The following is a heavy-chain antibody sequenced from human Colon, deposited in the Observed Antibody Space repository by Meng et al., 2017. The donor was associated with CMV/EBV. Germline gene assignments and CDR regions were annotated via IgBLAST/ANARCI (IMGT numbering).Heavy chain of an antibody. CDR3: MRDLLPIRLIPAAQDY. Sequence: GESLKISWEGSGFPFNSHSMNLVRQAPGKGLEWISYISSSGKDEYYADSVKGRFTISRDNAKNSVSLQMNALKVEDTAVYYCMRDLLPIRLIPAAQDYWGQGTLVTVSS. CDR2: ISSSGKDE. V-gene: IGHV3-21*05. J-gene: IGHJ4*02. D-gene: IGHD2-2*01. CDR1: GFPFNSHS.